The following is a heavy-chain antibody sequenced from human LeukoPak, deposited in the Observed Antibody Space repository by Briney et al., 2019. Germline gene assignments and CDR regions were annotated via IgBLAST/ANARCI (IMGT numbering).Heavy chain of an antibody. Sequence: ASVKVSCKASGYTFTSYVINWVRQATGQGLEWMGWMNPNSGNTGYAQKFQGRVTITRNTSISTAYMELSSLRSEDTAVYYCARGPTYYYENSRSRGFDLWGRGTLVTVSS. CDR3: ARGPTYYYENSRSRGFDL. CDR1: GYTFTSYV. CDR2: MNPNSGNT. J-gene: IGHJ2*01. V-gene: IGHV1-8*03. D-gene: IGHD3-22*01.